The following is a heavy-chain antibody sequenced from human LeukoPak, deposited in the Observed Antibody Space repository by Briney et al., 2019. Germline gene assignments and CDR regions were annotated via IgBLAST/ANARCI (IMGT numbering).Heavy chain of an antibody. J-gene: IGHJ4*02. V-gene: IGHV1-2*02. Sequence: ASVKVSCKASGYTFTGYYMHWVRQTPGQGLEWMGWINPNSGGTNYAQKFQGRVTMTRDTSISTAYMELTRLRSDDTAVYYCARDLQSSSGYYYVVGYWGQGTLVTVSS. D-gene: IGHD3-22*01. CDR3: ARDLQSSSGYYYVVGY. CDR1: GYTFTGYY. CDR2: INPNSGGT.